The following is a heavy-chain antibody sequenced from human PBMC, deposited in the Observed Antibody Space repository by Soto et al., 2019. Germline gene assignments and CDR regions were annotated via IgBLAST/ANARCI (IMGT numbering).Heavy chain of an antibody. D-gene: IGHD4-17*01. J-gene: IGHJ6*03. CDR1: GFTFSSYA. V-gene: IGHV3-23*01. CDR2: ISGSGGST. Sequence: GGSLRLSCAASGFTFSSYAMSWVRQAPGKGLEWVSAISGSGGSTYYADSVKGRLTISRDNSKNTLYLQMNSLRAEDTAVYYCAKATVTNYYYYMDVWGKGTTVTVSS. CDR3: AKATVTNYYYYMDV.